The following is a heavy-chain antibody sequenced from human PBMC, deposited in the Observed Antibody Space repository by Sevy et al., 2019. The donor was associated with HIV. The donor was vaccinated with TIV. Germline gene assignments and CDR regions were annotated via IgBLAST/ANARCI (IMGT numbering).Heavy chain of an antibody. J-gene: IGHJ4*02. CDR1: GFTFSDHY. Sequence: GGSLRLSCAASGFTFSDHYMEWVRQAPGKGLEWVGRTRNKADSYTTEYAALVKGRFTISRVYSKNSLYLQMNSLKTKDMAVYYCATHAGIAAAGRVFDYWGQGSLVTVSS. V-gene: IGHV3-72*01. CDR2: TRNKADSYTT. CDR3: ATHAGIAAAGRVFDY. D-gene: IGHD6-13*01.